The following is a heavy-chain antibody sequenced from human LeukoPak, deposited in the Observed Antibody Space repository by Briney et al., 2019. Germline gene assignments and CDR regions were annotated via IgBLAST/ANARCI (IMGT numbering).Heavy chain of an antibody. Sequence: GGSLRLSCAASGFTFSSYWMSWVRQAPGKGLEWVANIKQDGSEKYYVDSVKGRFTISRDNAKNSLYLQMNSLRAEDTAVYYCARENMVRGVTRPGPDYWGQGTLVTVSS. CDR1: GFTFSSYW. J-gene: IGHJ4*02. V-gene: IGHV3-7*01. CDR2: IKQDGSEK. D-gene: IGHD3-10*01. CDR3: ARENMVRGVTRPGPDY.